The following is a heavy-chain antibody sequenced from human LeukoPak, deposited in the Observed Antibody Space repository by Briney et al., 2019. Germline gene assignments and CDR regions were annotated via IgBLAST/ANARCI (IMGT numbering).Heavy chain of an antibody. V-gene: IGHV4-39*07. CDR1: GDSISSSSYY. J-gene: IGHJ6*03. D-gene: IGHD3-10*01. CDR3: ARGREGEDYYYYYMDV. CDR2: IYYSGST. Sequence: SETLSLTCTVSGDSISSSSYYWGWIRQPPGKGLEWIGSIYYSGSTYYNPSLKRRVTISVDTSKNQFSLKLSSVTAADTAVYYCARGREGEDYYYYYMDVWGKGTTVTVSS.